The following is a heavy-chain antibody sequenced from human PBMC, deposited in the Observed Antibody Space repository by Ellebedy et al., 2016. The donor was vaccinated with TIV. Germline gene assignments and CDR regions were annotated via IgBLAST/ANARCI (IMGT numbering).Heavy chain of an antibody. CDR3: ARDLYYGIDF. V-gene: IGHV3-74*01. D-gene: IGHD2-8*01. CDR2: INGDGSHT. CDR1: GYTFTNYW. J-gene: IGHJ6*02. Sequence: GESLKISCAASGYTFTNYWMHWVRQAPGKGLVWVSHINGDGSHTIYADSVKGRFTISRDNAKNTLYLQMNSLRADDTAVYYCARDLYYGIDFWGQGTTVTVSS.